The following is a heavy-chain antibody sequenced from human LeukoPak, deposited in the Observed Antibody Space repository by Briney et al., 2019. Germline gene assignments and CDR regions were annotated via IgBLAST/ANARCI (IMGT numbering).Heavy chain of an antibody. D-gene: IGHD5-24*01. Sequence: GGSLRLSCAASGFTFSTYSMNWVRQAPGKGLEWVSSISSSSSYIYYADSVKGRFTISRDNAKNSLYLQMNSLRAEDTAVYYCARDFSSRRGYYYYYMDVWGKGTTVTVSS. CDR1: GFTFSTYS. CDR3: ARDFSSRRGYYYYYMDV. V-gene: IGHV3-21*01. CDR2: ISSSSSYI. J-gene: IGHJ6*03.